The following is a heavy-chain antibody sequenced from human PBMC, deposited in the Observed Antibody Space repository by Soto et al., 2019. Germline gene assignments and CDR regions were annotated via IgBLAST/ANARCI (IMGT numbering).Heavy chain of an antibody. CDR1: GFTFSSYA. V-gene: IGHV3-23*01. Sequence: EVPLLESGGGLVQPGGSLRLSCAASGFTFSSYAMSWVRQAPGKGLEWVSAISGSGGGTYYADSVKGRFTISRDNSKNTLYLQMNSLRAEDTAVYYCANSIAAAGIAMDYWGQGTLVTVSS. CDR3: ANSIAAAGIAMDY. D-gene: IGHD6-13*01. CDR2: ISGSGGGT. J-gene: IGHJ4*02.